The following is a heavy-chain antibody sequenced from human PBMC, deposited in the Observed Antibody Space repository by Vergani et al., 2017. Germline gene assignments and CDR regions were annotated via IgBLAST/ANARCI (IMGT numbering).Heavy chain of an antibody. J-gene: IGHJ4*02. CDR3: AKDGPSFAMDDYDILTGYFDY. CDR1: GFTFSSYG. CDR2: ISYDGSNK. Sequence: QVQLVESGGGVVQPGRSLRLSCAASGFTFSSYGMHWVRQAPGXGLEWVAVISYDGSNKYYADSVKGRFTISRDNSKNTLYLQMNSLRAEDTAVYYCAKDGPSFAMDDYDILTGYFDYWGQGTLVTVSS. D-gene: IGHD3-9*01. V-gene: IGHV3-30*18.